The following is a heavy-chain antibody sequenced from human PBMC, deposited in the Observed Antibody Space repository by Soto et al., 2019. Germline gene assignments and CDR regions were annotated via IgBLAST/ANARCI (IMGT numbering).Heavy chain of an antibody. J-gene: IGHJ4*02. V-gene: IGHV4-4*02. CDR3: VRYDYGSGDDYNIDY. Sequence: QVQLQESGPGLVKPSGTLSLTCAVSGDSISSMNWWSWVRQPPGKGLEWIGEIHHSGSTNYNPSLMRSVTIAGAMSENQFSLQLTSVTAADTAVYYCVRYDYGSGDDYNIDYWGQGTLVTVSS. CDR2: IHHSGST. D-gene: IGHD3-10*01. CDR1: GDSISSMNW.